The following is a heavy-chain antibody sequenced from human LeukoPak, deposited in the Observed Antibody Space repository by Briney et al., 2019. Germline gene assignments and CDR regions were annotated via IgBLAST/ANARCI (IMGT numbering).Heavy chain of an antibody. CDR3: AKYRFAELRYGVFVY. CDR1: GFTFSSYG. D-gene: IGHD4/OR15-4a*01. V-gene: IGHV3-30*02. Sequence: PGGSLRLSCTASGFTFSSYGINWVRQAPGKGLEGVAFIRYDGSEKFYADSVKGRFTISRDNSKNTLYLQMNRLRAEDTAVYYCAKYRFAELRYGVFVYWGHGTLVTVSS. J-gene: IGHJ4*01. CDR2: IRYDGSEK.